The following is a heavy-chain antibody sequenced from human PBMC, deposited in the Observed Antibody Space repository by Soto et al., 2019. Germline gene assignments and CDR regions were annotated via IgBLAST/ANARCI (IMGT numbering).Heavy chain of an antibody. CDR3: ARGALDSSGYYADPFDY. J-gene: IGHJ4*02. CDR2: IYYSGST. D-gene: IGHD3-22*01. V-gene: IGHV4-30-4*01. Sequence: SETLSLTCTVSGGSISSGDYYWSWIRQPPGKGLEWIGYIYYSGSTYYNPSLKSRVTISVDTSKNQFSLKLSSVTAADTAVYYCARGALDSSGYYADPFDYWGQGTLVTVSS. CDR1: GGSISSGDYY.